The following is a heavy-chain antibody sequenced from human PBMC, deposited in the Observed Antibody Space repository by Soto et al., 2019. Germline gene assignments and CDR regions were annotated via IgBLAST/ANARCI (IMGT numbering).Heavy chain of an antibody. D-gene: IGHD2-2*01. CDR3: ARATDIVVVPAAIPDYYFDY. V-gene: IGHV3-7*01. Sequence: GGSLRLSCAASGFTFSSYWMSWVRQAPGKGLEWVANIKQDGSEKYYVDSVKGRFTISRDNAKNSLYLQMNSLRAEDTAVYYCARATDIVVVPAAIPDYYFDYWGQGTLVTVSS. CDR2: IKQDGSEK. CDR1: GFTFSSYW. J-gene: IGHJ4*02.